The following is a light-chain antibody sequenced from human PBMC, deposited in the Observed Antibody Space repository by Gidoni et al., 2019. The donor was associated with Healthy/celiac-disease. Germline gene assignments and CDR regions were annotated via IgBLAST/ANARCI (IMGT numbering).Light chain of an antibody. CDR2: LGS. Sequence: DIAMTQSPLSLPVTPGEPASISCRSSQSLLHSNGYNYLDWYLQKPGQSPQLLIYLGSNRASGGPDRFSGSGSGTDFTLKISRVEAEDVGVYYCMQALQTPRTFGQGTKVEIK. CDR1: QSLLHSNGYNY. J-gene: IGKJ1*01. V-gene: IGKV2-28*01. CDR3: MQALQTPRT.